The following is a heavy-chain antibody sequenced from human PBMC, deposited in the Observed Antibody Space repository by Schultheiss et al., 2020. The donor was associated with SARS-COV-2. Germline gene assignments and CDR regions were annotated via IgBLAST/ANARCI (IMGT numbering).Heavy chain of an antibody. D-gene: IGHD3-10*01. Sequence: GGSLRLSCAASGFTFDDYAMHWVRQAPGKGLEWVSGISWNSGSIGYADSVKGRFTISRDNAKNSLYLQMNSLRAEDTAVYYCAKPPSRITMVQGFPAGYWGQGTLVTVSS. CDR1: GFTFDDYA. V-gene: IGHV3-9*01. CDR2: ISWNSGSI. CDR3: AKPPSRITMVQGFPAGY. J-gene: IGHJ4*02.